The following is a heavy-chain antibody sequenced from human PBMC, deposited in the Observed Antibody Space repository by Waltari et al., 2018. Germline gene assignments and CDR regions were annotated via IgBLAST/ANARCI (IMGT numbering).Heavy chain of an antibody. Sequence: QVQLVQSGAEVKKPGASVKHSGKASGYTVISYAMHWVRQAPGQRREWMGWINPGNGNTKYSQKFQGRVTITRDTSANTAYLELSSLRSEDTALYYCATEAAAAAFDIWGQGTMVTVPS. CDR3: ATEAAAAAFDI. CDR2: INPGNGNT. CDR1: GYTVISYA. D-gene: IGHD6-25*01. J-gene: IGHJ3*02. V-gene: IGHV1-3*01.